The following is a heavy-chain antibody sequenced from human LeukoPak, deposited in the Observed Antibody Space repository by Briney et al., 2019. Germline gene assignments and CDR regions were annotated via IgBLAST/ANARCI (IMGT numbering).Heavy chain of an antibody. V-gene: IGHV1-2*06. CDR1: GYTFTGYY. CDR2: INPNSGGT. CDR3: ARVWGIVGASDAFDI. D-gene: IGHD1-26*01. J-gene: IGHJ3*02. Sequence: ASVRVSCKASGYTFTGYYMHWVRQAPGQGLEWMGRINPNSGGTNYAQKFQGRVTMTRDTSISTAYMELSRLRSDDTAVYCCARVWGIVGASDAFDIWGQGTMVTVSS.